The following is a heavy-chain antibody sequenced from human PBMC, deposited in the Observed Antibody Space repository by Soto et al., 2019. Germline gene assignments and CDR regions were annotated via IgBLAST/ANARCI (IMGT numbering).Heavy chain of an antibody. Sequence: EVQLVESGGGLVKPGGSLRLSFAASGFPFSSYSLNWFRQAPGKGLEWVSSISSSSSYIYYADSVKGRFTISRDNAKNSLYLQMNSLRAEDTAVYYCARAKGYCSGGSCYYYYGMDVWGQGTTVTVSS. CDR1: GFPFSSYS. CDR3: ARAKGYCSGGSCYYYYGMDV. J-gene: IGHJ6*02. V-gene: IGHV3-21*01. CDR2: ISSSSSYI. D-gene: IGHD2-15*01.